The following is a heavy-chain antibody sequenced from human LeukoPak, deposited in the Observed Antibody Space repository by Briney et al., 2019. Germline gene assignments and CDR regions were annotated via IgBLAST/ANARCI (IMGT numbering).Heavy chain of an antibody. J-gene: IGHJ4*02. D-gene: IGHD1-26*01. V-gene: IGHV3-7*01. CDR3: ARMAAIDY. CDR2: INQDGSEK. CDR1: GFTFSNYW. Sequence: GGSLRLSCAASGFTFSNYWMSWVRQAPGKGLEWLANINQDGSEKYYVDSVKGRFTISRDNAKNSLSLQMNNLRAEDTAVYYCARMAAIDYWGQGTLVTVSS.